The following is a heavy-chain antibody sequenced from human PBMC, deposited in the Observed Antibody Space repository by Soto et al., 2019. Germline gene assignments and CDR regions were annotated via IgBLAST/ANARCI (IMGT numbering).Heavy chain of an antibody. V-gene: IGHV1-69*01. D-gene: IGHD2-8*01. CDR3: ARGDLGYCTNGVCYGYYYGMDV. Sequence: QVQLVQSGAEVKKPGPSVKVSCKASGGTFSSYAISWVRQAPGQGLEWMGGIIPIFGTANYAQKFQGRVTITADEATSTAYMELSSLRSEYTAVYYCARGDLGYCTNGVCYGYYYGMDVWGQGTTVTVSS. CDR1: GGTFSSYA. J-gene: IGHJ6*02. CDR2: IIPIFGTA.